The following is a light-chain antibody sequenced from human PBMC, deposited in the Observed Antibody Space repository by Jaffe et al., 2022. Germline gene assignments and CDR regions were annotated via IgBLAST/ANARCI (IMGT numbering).Light chain of an antibody. CDR1: SGHSSYA. J-gene: IGLJ2*01. Sequence: QLVLTQSPSASASLGASVKLTCTLSSGHSSYAIAWHQQQPEKGPRYLMKLNSDGSHSKGDGIPDRFSGSSSGAERYLTISSLQSEDEADYYCQTWGTGILVVFGGGTKLTVL. V-gene: IGLV4-69*01. CDR2: LNSDGSH. CDR3: QTWGTGILVV.